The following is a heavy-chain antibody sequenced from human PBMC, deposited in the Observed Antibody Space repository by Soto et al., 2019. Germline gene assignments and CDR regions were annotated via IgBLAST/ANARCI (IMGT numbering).Heavy chain of an antibody. CDR1: GFTFSSYG. D-gene: IGHD6-19*01. CDR2: IWYDGSNK. Sequence: QVQLVESGGGVVQPGRSLRLSCAASGFTFSSYGMHWVRQAPGKGLEWVAVIWYDGSNKYYADSVTGRFTVSRDDSKSKLYRQMHRLRAEETTVYYCARPRDITVAGACFDYWGQGTLVTVSS. V-gene: IGHV3-33*01. CDR3: ARPRDITVAGACFDY. J-gene: IGHJ4*02.